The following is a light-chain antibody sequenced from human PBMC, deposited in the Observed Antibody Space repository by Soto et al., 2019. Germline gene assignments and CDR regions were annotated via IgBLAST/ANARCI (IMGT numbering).Light chain of an antibody. CDR2: LGS. J-gene: IGKJ2*01. CDR3: MQALQTPYT. CDR1: QSLLHSNGYNY. V-gene: IGKV2-28*01. Sequence: DIVMTQSPLSLPVTPGEPASISCRSSQSLLHSNGYNYLDWYLQKPGQSPQLLIYLGSNRSSGVPYRFSGSGSGTDFTLKISRVEADDVGVYYCMQALQTPYTFGQGTKLEIK.